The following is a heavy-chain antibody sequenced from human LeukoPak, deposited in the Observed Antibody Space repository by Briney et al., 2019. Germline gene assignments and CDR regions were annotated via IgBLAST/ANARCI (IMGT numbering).Heavy chain of an antibody. J-gene: IGHJ4*02. CDR1: GGSISSYY. CDR3: ASNYYGSGSLDY. CDR2: IYYSGST. Sequence: KPSETLSLTCTVSGGSISSYYWSWIRQPPGKGLEWIGYIYYSGSTNYNPSLKSRVTISVDTSKNQFSLKVSSVTAADTAVYHCASNYYGSGSLDYWGQGNLVTVSP. D-gene: IGHD3-10*01. V-gene: IGHV4-59*08.